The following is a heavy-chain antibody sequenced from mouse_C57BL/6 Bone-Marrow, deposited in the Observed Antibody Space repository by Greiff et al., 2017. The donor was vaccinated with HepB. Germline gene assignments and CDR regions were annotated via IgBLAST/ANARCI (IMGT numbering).Heavy chain of an antibody. CDR3: ATGGKYYGSSPHYYAMDY. CDR1: GFTFSSYA. Sequence: EVQLVESGGGLVKPGGSLKLSCAASGFTFSSYAMSWVRQTPEKRLEWVATISDGGSYTYYPDNVKGRFTISRDNAKNNLYLQMSHLKSEDTAMYYCATGGKYYGSSPHYYAMDYWGQGTSVTVSS. V-gene: IGHV5-4*01. CDR2: ISDGGSYT. D-gene: IGHD1-1*01. J-gene: IGHJ4*01.